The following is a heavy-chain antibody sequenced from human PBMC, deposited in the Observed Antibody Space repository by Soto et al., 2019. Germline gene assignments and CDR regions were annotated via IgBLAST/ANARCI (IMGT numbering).Heavy chain of an antibody. V-gene: IGHV3-23*01. Sequence: PGGSLRLSCAASGFTFSSYAMSWVRQAPGKGLEWVSAISGSGGSTYYADSVKGRFTISRDNSKNTLYLQMNSLRAEDTAVYYCAKACSSGWILGGGIDYWGQGTLVTVSS. CDR1: GFTFSSYA. CDR3: AKACSSGWILGGGIDY. J-gene: IGHJ4*02. D-gene: IGHD6-19*01. CDR2: ISGSGGST.